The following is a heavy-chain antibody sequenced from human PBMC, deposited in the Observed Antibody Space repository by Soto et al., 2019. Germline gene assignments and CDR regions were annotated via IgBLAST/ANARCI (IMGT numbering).Heavy chain of an antibody. CDR1: GYTFTSYG. Sequence: ASVKVSCQASGYTFTSYGISWVRQAPGQGLEWMGWISAYNGNTNYAQKLQGRVTMTTDTSTSTAYMELRSLRSDDTAVYYCARDYCSSTSCHDAFDIWGQGTMVTVSS. CDR3: ARDYCSSTSCHDAFDI. D-gene: IGHD2-2*01. CDR2: ISAYNGNT. J-gene: IGHJ3*02. V-gene: IGHV1-18*01.